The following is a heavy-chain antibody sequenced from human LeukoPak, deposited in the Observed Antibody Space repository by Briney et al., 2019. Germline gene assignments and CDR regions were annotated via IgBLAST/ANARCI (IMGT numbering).Heavy chain of an antibody. CDR3: ARLGYCTSSSCYGDFYYYYMDV. D-gene: IGHD2-2*03. CDR2: INAGIGNT. J-gene: IGHJ6*03. CDR1: GYIFTSYA. Sequence: ASGTASCNPFGYIFTSYAMHWVRQAPGQRLEWMGWINAGIGNTKYSQKFQGRVTMTTDTSTSAAYMELRSLKSDDTAVYYCARLGYCTSSSCYGDFYYYYMDVWGKGTTVSVSS. V-gene: IGHV1-3*01.